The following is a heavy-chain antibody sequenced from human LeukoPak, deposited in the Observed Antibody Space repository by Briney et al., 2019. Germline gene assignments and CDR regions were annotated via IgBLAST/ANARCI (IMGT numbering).Heavy chain of an antibody. Sequence: SVQVSCKASGGTFISYAISWVRQPPGQGLEGMGGIIPIFGTANYAQKFQGRVTITADESTSTAYMELSSLRSEDTAVYYCARDVRDILTGHDGAGYAFDIWGQGTMVTVSS. CDR2: IIPIFGTA. J-gene: IGHJ3*02. V-gene: IGHV1-69*13. D-gene: IGHD3-9*01. CDR3: ARDVRDILTGHDGAGYAFDI. CDR1: GGTFISYA.